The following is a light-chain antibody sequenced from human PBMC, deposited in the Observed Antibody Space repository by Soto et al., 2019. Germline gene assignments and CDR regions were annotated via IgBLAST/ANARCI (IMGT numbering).Light chain of an antibody. J-gene: IGKJ1*01. CDR3: QQYNSYWT. CDR1: QSISSW. CDR2: DAS. V-gene: IGKV1-5*01. Sequence: DIQMTQSPSTLSASVGDRVTITCRASQSISSWLAWYQQKPGKAPKLLIYDASSLESGVPSRFSGSGSGTEFPLTISRLPPDYFANYYCQQYNSYWTFGQGTKVEIK.